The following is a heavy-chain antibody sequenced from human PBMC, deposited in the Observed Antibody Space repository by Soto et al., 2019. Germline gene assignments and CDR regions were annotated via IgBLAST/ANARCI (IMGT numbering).Heavy chain of an antibody. J-gene: IGHJ4*02. CDR2: ISWNRGSI. V-gene: IGHV3-9*01. CDR3: ANDIAGEGYFDY. Sequence: EVQLVESGGGLVQPGRSLRLSCAASGFTFDDYAMHWVRQAPGKGLEWVSGISWNRGSIGFADSVKGRFTISRDNAKNSLYLQMNSLRAEDTALYYCANDIAGEGYFDYWGQGTLVTVSS. CDR1: GFTFDDYA.